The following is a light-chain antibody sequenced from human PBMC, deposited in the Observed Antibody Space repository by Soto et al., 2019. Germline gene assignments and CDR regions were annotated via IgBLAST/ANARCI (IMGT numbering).Light chain of an antibody. CDR2: SNI. J-gene: IGLJ1*01. CDR1: NSNIGSNT. V-gene: IGLV1-44*01. CDR3: AAWDASLNGYV. Sequence: QSVLTQPPSASGTPGQRVTISCSGSNSNIGSNTVNWYQQLPGTAPKLLIYSNIQRPSGVPDRFSGSKSGTSASLAISGLQSEDETDYYCAAWDASLNGYVFGTGT.